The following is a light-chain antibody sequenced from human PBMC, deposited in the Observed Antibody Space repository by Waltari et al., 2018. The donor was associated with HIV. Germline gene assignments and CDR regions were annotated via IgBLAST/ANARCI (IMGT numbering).Light chain of an antibody. V-gene: IGLV1-40*01. J-gene: IGLJ2*01. CDR1: RSNIGAGYD. CDR3: QSYDTSLTGSDVI. Sequence: QSVLTQPPSVSGAPGERVTLSCPGTRSNIGAGYDVPWYQQFPGTAPKLLIHGTSTRPSGVPDRLSGFKSGTSASLVITGLQAEDEADYYCQSYDTSLTGSDVIFGGGTRLTVL. CDR2: GTS.